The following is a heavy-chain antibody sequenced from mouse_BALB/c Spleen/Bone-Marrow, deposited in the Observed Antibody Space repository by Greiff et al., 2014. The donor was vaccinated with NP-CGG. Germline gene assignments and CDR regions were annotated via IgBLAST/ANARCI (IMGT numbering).Heavy chain of an antibody. J-gene: IGHJ4*01. D-gene: IGHD1-1*01. CDR1: GDSITSGY. V-gene: IGHV3-8*02. Sequence: EVQRVESGPSLVKPSQTLSLTCSVTGDSITSGYWNWIRKFPGNKLEYMGYISYSGSTYYNPSLKSRISITRDTSKNQYYLQLNSVTTEDTATYYCARYTVVARGAMDYWGQGTSVTVSS. CDR3: ARYTVVARGAMDY. CDR2: ISYSGST.